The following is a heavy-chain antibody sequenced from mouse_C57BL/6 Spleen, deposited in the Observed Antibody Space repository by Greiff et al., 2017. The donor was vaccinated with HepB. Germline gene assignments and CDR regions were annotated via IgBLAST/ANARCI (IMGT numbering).Heavy chain of an antibody. CDR3: ARAPYFDY. CDR1: GFTFTDYY. J-gene: IGHJ2*01. V-gene: IGHV7-3*01. CDR2: IRNKANGYTT. Sequence: EVQLVESGGGLVQPGGSLSLSCAASGFTFTDYYMSWVRQPPGKALEWLGFIRNKANGYTTEYSASVQGRFTISRDNSQSILYLQMNALRADDSATYYCARAPYFDYWGQGTTLTVSS.